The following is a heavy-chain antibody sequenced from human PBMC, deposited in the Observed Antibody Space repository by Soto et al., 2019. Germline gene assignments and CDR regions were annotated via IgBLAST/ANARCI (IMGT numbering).Heavy chain of an antibody. V-gene: IGHV3-73*01. Sequence: EVQLVESGGGLVQPGGSLKLSCAASGFTLSGSAMHWVRQASGKGLEWVGRIRSKANNYATAYAASVKGRFTVSRDDSKNTAYLQMTSLKTEDSDVYYCARIEEIGGFDYWGQGILVTVSS. D-gene: IGHD3-16*01. CDR2: IRSKANNYAT. CDR1: GFTLSGSA. CDR3: ARIEEIGGFDY. J-gene: IGHJ4*02.